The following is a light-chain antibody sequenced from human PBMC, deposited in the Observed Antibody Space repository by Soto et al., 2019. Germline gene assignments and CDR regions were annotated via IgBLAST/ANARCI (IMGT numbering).Light chain of an antibody. Sequence: DIQMTQSPSTLSASVGDRVTITCRASQNIRTWLSWYQQKPGKAPNLLIFDASSLHSGVPSRFSGSGSGTEFTLTISSLQPDDFATYYCQHYNPYSGPFGQGTKVEVK. V-gene: IGKV1-5*01. CDR2: DAS. CDR1: QNIRTW. CDR3: QHYNPYSGP. J-gene: IGKJ1*01.